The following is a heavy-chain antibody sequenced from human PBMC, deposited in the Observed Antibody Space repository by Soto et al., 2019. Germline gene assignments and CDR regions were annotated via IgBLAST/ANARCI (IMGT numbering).Heavy chain of an antibody. Sequence: QVQLVQSGAEVKKPGASVKVSCKASGYTFTSYYMHWVRQAPGQGLEWMGIINPSGGGTSYAQKFQGRVTMTRDTSTSTVYMELSSLRSEDTAVYYCARALAYCGGDCSTSDYWGQGTLVTVSS. V-gene: IGHV1-46*01. CDR1: GYTFTSYY. CDR2: INPSGGGT. J-gene: IGHJ4*02. CDR3: ARALAYCGGDCSTSDY. D-gene: IGHD2-21*02.